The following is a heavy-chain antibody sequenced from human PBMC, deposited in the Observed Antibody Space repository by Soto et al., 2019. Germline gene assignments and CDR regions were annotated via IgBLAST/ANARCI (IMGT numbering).Heavy chain of an antibody. CDR1: GYSFTDYH. CDR3: ARGDSTDCSNGVCSFFYNHDMDV. Sequence: ASVKVSCKASGYSFTDYHIHWVRQAPGQGLEWLGRINPKSGGTSTAQKFQGWVTMTTDTSISTAYMELTRLTSDDTAIYYCARGDSTDCSNGVCSFFYNHDMDVWGQGTTVTVSS. V-gene: IGHV1-2*04. J-gene: IGHJ6*02. D-gene: IGHD2-8*01. CDR2: INPKSGGT.